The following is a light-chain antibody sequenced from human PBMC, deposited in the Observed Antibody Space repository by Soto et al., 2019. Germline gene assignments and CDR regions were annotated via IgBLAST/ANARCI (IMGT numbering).Light chain of an antibody. CDR2: RNH. CDR3: SSYTSSSTLPYV. V-gene: IGLV1-47*01. J-gene: IGLJ1*01. CDR1: SSNIGSNY. Sequence: QSVLTQPPSASGTPGQRVTISCSGSSSNIGSNYVYWYQQLPGTAPKLLIYRNHQRPSGVSDRFSGSKSGNTASLTISGLQADDEADYYCSSYTSSSTLPYVFGTATRSPS.